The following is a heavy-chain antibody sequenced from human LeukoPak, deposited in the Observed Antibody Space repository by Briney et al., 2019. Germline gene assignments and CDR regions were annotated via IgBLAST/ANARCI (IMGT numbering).Heavy chain of an antibody. J-gene: IGHJ4*02. D-gene: IGHD4-23*01. CDR3: ASTTYGGNTFDY. CDR1: GGSISSNSYY. Sequence: SETLSLTCAVSGGSISSNSYYWGWIRQPPGKGLEWIGSIYYSGSTYYNPSLKSRVTISVDTSKNQFSLKLSSVTAADTAVYYCASTTYGGNTFDYWGQGTLVTVSS. V-gene: IGHV4-39*01. CDR2: IYYSGST.